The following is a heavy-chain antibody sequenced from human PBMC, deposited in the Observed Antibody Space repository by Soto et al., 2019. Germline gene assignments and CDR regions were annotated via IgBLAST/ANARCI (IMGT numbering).Heavy chain of an antibody. CDR1: GGSISSYY. CDR2: IYYSGST. CDR3: ARDRGGYDLTYYYYGMDV. Sequence: PSETLSLTCTVSGGSISSYYWSWIRQPPGKGLEWIGYIYYSGSTNYNPSLKSRVTISVDTSKSQFSLKLSSVTAADTAVYYCARDRGGYDLTYYYYGMDVWGQGTTVTVSS. V-gene: IGHV4-59*12. D-gene: IGHD5-12*01. J-gene: IGHJ6*02.